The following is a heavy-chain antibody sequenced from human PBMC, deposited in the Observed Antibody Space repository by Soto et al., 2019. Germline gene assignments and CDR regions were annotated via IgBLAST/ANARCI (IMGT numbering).Heavy chain of an antibody. D-gene: IGHD5-12*01. Sequence: KTSETLSLTCTVSGGSISSSSYYWGWIRQPPGKGLEWIGSIYYSGSTYYNPSLKSRVTISVDTSKNQFSLKLSSVTAADTAIYYCARDRGGYNSIDYWGQGTLVTVS. V-gene: IGHV4-39*07. CDR3: ARDRGGYNSIDY. CDR2: IYYSGST. J-gene: IGHJ4*02. CDR1: GGSISSSSYY.